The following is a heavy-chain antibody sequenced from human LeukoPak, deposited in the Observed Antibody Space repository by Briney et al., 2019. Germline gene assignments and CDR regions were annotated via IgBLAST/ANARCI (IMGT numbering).Heavy chain of an antibody. Sequence: AGGSLRLSCAASGFTFSSYAMSWVRQAPGKGLEWVSAISGSGSSTYYADSVEGRFTISRDNSKNTLYLQMNSLRAEDTAVYYCAKDGSSSSRFDYWGQGTLVTVSS. V-gene: IGHV3-23*01. J-gene: IGHJ4*02. D-gene: IGHD6-6*01. CDR2: ISGSGSST. CDR1: GFTFSSYA. CDR3: AKDGSSSSRFDY.